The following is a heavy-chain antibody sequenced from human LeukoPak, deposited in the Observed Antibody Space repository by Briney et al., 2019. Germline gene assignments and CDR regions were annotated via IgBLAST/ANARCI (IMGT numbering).Heavy chain of an antibody. J-gene: IGHJ3*01. Sequence: GGSHRLSCAGSGFIFSKYWMTWVRQAPGKGLEWVAKIRHDGIRQNYLDSVEGRFSISRDNAQNSLFLQMNNLRVEDTGIYYCVRDDDYERDDIWYDALDVWGPGTRVTVSS. CDR1: GFIFSKYW. D-gene: IGHD3-22*01. V-gene: IGHV3-7*01. CDR3: VRDDDYERDDIWYDALDV. CDR2: IRHDGIRQ.